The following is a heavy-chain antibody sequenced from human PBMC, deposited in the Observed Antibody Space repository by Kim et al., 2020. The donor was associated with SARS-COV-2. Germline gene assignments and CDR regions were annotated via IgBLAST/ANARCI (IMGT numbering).Heavy chain of an antibody. CDR2: IYYSGST. Sequence: SETLSLTCTVSGGSISSYYWSWIRQPPGKGLEWIGYIYYSGSTNYNPSLKSRVTISVDTSKNQFSLKLSSVTAADTAVYYCARVVKGSGSYYPRPYYYYGMDVWGQGTTVTVS. D-gene: IGHD3-10*01. CDR1: GGSISSYY. CDR3: ARVVKGSGSYYPRPYYYYGMDV. V-gene: IGHV4-59*01. J-gene: IGHJ6*02.